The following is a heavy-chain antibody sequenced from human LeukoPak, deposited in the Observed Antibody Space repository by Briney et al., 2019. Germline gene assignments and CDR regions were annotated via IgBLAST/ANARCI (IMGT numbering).Heavy chain of an antibody. CDR3: VRVLSSSWFDFDY. J-gene: IGHJ4*02. CDR2: IDPHDSDT. Sequence: GESLKISCKGFGYNFPSYWIGWVRQMPGKGLEWMGVIDPHDSDTRYSPSFRGLVTISADKSTTTAYLQWTSRKASDTAMYYCVRVLSSSWFDFDYWGQGTLVTVSS. CDR1: GYNFPSYW. V-gene: IGHV5-51*01. D-gene: IGHD6-13*01.